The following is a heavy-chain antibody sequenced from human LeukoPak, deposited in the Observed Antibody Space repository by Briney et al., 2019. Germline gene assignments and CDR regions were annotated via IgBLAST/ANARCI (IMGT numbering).Heavy chain of an antibody. Sequence: SETLSLTCTVSGGSISSGSYYWRWIRQPAGKGLEWIGRIYTSGSTNYNPSLKSRVTISVDTSKNQFSLKLSSVTAADTAVYYCARVADSWGFDYWGQGTLVTVSS. J-gene: IGHJ4*02. V-gene: IGHV4-61*02. CDR3: ARVADSWGFDY. CDR2: IYTSGST. D-gene: IGHD3-16*01. CDR1: GGSISSGSYY.